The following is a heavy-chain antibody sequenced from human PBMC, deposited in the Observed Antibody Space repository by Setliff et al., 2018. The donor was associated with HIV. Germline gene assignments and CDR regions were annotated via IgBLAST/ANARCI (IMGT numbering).Heavy chain of an antibody. V-gene: IGHV4-39*01. J-gene: IGHJ4*02. CDR3: ARLEGGSPIGY. CDR2: IYYSGNT. D-gene: IGHD1-26*01. CDR1: GGSISSSTYY. Sequence: SETLSLTCTVSGGSISSSTYYWGWIRQPPGRGLEWIGSIYYSGNTYYNSSLKSRVTISVDTSKNQFSLKLSSVTAAETAVYYCARLEGGSPIGYWGQGILVTVSS.